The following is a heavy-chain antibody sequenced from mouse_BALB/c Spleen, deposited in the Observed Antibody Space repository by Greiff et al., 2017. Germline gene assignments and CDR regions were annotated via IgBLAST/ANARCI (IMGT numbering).Heavy chain of an antibody. Sequence: VQLQQSGAELARPGASVKLSCKASGYTFTSYWMQWVQQRPGQGLEWIGAIYPGDGDTRYTQKFKGKATLTADKSSSTAYMQLSSLASEDSAVYYCARGVIDYWGQGTTLTVSS. CDR3: ARGVIDY. D-gene: IGHD2-13*01. CDR2: IYPGDGDT. J-gene: IGHJ2*01. CDR1: GYTFTSYW. V-gene: IGHV1-87*01.